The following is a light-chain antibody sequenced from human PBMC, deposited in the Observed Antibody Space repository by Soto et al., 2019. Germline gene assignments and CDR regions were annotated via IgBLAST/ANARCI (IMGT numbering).Light chain of an antibody. CDR1: QSVSTW. J-gene: IGKJ1*01. V-gene: IGKV1-5*01. CDR3: QQYDNSRT. Sequence: DIQLTQSPSTLSASVGDRVTITCRASQSVSTWLAWYQQKPGRAPRLLIYYVSNLESGVPSRFSGTGSGTEFTLTITSLQPEDFAIYYCQQYDNSRTFGQGTKVDIK. CDR2: YVS.